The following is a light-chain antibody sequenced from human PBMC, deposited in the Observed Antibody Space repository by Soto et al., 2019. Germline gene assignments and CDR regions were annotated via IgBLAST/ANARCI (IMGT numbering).Light chain of an antibody. CDR3: QSYDSSLSGYV. V-gene: IGLV1-40*01. Sequence: QAVVTQSPSVSGAPGQRVTISCTGSSSNIGAGYDVHWYQQLPGTAPKLLIYANSNRPSGVPDRFSGSKSDTSASLAITGLQAEDEADYYCQSYDSSLSGYVFGTGTKVTVL. CDR2: ANS. CDR1: SSNIGAGYD. J-gene: IGLJ1*01.